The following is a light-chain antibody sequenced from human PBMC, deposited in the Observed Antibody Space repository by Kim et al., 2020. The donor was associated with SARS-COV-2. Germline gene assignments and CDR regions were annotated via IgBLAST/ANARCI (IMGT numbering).Light chain of an antibody. CDR1: SGHSSYA. Sequence: ASAKLTCTLSSGHSSYAIAWHQQQPEKGHRYLMKVNSDGSHSKGDGIPDRFAGASSGAERYLTIASLQSEDEADYYCQTWGSGIRVFGGGTKVTVL. J-gene: IGLJ3*02. CDR3: QTWGSGIRV. CDR2: VNSDGSH. V-gene: IGLV4-69*01.